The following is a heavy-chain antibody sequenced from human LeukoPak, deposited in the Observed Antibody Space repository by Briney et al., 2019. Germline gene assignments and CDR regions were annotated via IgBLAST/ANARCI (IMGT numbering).Heavy chain of an antibody. J-gene: IGHJ4*02. CDR2: IKQDGNEK. V-gene: IGHV3-7*01. CDR1: GFTFSSYW. D-gene: IGHD4-17*01. Sequence: GGSLRLSCAASGFTFSSYWMSWVRQAPGKGLEWVANIKQDGNEKYYVDSVKGRFTISRDNAKNSLYLQMNSLRVEDTAVYYCARDKDYGDSYFDYWGQGILVTVSS. CDR3: ARDKDYGDSYFDY.